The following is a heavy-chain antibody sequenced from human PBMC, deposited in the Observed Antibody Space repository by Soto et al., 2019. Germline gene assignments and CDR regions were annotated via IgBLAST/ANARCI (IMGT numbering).Heavy chain of an antibody. Sequence: QVHLVESGGGVVQPGRSLRLSCAASGFTFSSYGMHWVRQAPGKGLEWVAVIWYDGSNKYYADAVKGRLTISRDNSKNTVDLQMNSLRAEDTAVYYCARGVGTCDRRSRGCRNSWYTTREYWGQGTLVTVSS. V-gene: IGHV3-33*01. CDR2: IWYDGSNK. J-gene: IGHJ4*02. D-gene: IGHD6-13*01. CDR3: ARGVGTCDRRSRGCRNSWYTTREY. CDR1: GFTFSSYG.